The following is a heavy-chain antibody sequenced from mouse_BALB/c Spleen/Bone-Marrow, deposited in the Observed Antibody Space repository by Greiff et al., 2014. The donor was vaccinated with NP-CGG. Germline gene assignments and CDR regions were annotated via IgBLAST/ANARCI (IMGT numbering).Heavy chain of an antibody. J-gene: IGHJ2*01. CDR1: GYTFTSYW. Sequence: QVQLQQSGAELVKPGASVKLSCKASGYTFTSYWMHWVKQRPGQGLEWIGEINPSNGRTNYNEKFKSKATLTVGKSSSTAYMQLSSLTSEDSAVYYCARTYFDYWGQGTTLTVSS. CDR3: ARTYFDY. CDR2: INPSNGRT. V-gene: IGHV1S81*02.